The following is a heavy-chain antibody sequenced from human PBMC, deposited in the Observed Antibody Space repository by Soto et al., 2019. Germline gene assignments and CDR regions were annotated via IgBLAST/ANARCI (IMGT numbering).Heavy chain of an antibody. CDR3: ARVLNYGDYPPPPKHRWCFDL. J-gene: IGHJ2*01. V-gene: IGHV3-7*01. Sequence: EVLLVESGGDLVQPGGSLRLSCAASGFTFSNYWMSWVRQAPGKGLEWVANIKQDGSEKYYVDSVKGRFTISRDNAKNSLYLQMNSLRAEDTAVFYCARVLNYGDYPPPPKHRWCFDLWGRGTLVTVSS. CDR2: IKQDGSEK. D-gene: IGHD4-17*01. CDR1: GFTFSNYW.